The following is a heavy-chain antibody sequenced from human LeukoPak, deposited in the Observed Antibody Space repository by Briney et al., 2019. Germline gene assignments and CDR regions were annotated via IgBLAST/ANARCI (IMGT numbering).Heavy chain of an antibody. D-gene: IGHD4-17*01. J-gene: IGHJ4*02. CDR1: GYSIRSGDY. CDR3: ARNRSVTTTPGFDH. Sequence: SETLSLTCAVSGYSIRSGDYWGWIRPSPGKGLEWIGSIYHSGSTHYNPSLKSRVTISVDTSKNQFSLMLSTVTAADTAVYYCARNRSVTTTPGFDHWGQGTLVTVSS. V-gene: IGHV4-38-2*01. CDR2: IYHSGST.